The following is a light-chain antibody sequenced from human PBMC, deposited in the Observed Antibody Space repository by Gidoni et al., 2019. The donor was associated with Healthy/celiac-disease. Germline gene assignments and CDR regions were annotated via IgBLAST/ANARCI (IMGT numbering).Light chain of an antibody. CDR3: QQYGSSSLT. V-gene: IGKV3-20*01. CDR2: GAS. Sequence: ILLTQSPGTLSSSPGERATLSCRASQRVSSSYLAWYQQKPGQAPRLLIYGASSRATGIPDRFSGSGSGTDFTLTISRLEPEDFAVYYCQQYGSSSLTFXGXTKVEIK. J-gene: IGKJ4*01. CDR1: QRVSSSY.